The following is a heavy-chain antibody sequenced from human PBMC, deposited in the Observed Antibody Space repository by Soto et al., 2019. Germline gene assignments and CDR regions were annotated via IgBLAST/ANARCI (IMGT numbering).Heavy chain of an antibody. CDR1: GFTFSSYS. CDR2: ISSSSSTI. Sequence: GGSLRLSCAASGFTFSSYSMNWVRQAPGKGLEWVSYISSSSSTIYYADSVKGRFTISRDNAKNSLYLQMNSLRDEETAVYYGAREGIVVVPAAIGYYYYGMDVWGQGTTVTVSS. D-gene: IGHD2-2*01. CDR3: AREGIVVVPAAIGYYYYGMDV. V-gene: IGHV3-48*02. J-gene: IGHJ6*02.